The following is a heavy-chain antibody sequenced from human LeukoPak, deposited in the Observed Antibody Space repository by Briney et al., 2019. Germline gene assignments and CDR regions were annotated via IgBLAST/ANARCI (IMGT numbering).Heavy chain of an antibody. CDR1: GYTFTGYA. Sequence: ASVKVSCKASGYTFTGYAMNWVRQAPGQGLEWMGWISAYNGNTNYAQKLQGRVTMTTDTSTSTVYMELRSLRSDDTAVYYCARSSLGYCSSTSCPSYYYYMDVWGKGTTVTVSS. CDR3: ARSSLGYCSSTSCPSYYYYMDV. J-gene: IGHJ6*03. CDR2: ISAYNGNT. V-gene: IGHV1-18*01. D-gene: IGHD2-2*01.